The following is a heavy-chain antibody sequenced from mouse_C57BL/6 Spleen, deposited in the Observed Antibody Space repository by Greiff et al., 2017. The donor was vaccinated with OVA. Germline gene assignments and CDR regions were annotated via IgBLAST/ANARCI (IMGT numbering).Heavy chain of an antibody. Sequence: QVQLQQPGAELVMPGASVKLSCKASGYTFTSYWMHWVKQRPGQGLEWIGEIDPSDSYTNYNQKFKGKSTLTVDKSSSTAYMQLSSLTSEDSAVYYCARGDYSGSSYFDYGGQGTTLTVSS. D-gene: IGHD1-1*01. CDR1: GYTFTSYW. CDR3: ARGDYSGSSYFDY. V-gene: IGHV1-69*01. CDR2: IDPSDSYT. J-gene: IGHJ2*01.